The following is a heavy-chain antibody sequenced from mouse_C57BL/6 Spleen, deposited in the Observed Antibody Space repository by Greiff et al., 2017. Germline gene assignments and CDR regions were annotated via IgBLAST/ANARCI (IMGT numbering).Heavy chain of an antibody. CDR1: GFSLTSYG. CDR3: AKHDYSNSPGYWYFDV. V-gene: IGHV2-9*01. CDR2: IWGGGST. J-gene: IGHJ1*03. D-gene: IGHD2-5*01. Sequence: LQQSGPGLVAPSQSLSITCTVSGFSLTSYGVDWVRQPPGKGLEWLGVIWGGGSTNYNSALMSRLSISKDNSKSQVFLKMNSLQTDDTAMYYCAKHDYSNSPGYWYFDVWGTGTTVTVSS.